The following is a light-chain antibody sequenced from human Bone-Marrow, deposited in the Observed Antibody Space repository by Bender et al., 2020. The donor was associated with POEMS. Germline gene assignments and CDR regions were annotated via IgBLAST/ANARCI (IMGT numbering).Light chain of an antibody. CDR1: SNDVGSYNL. J-gene: IGLJ1*01. CDR3: CSYAVGRSYV. Sequence: QSALTQPASVSGSPGQSITISCTGTSNDVGSYNLVSWYQQHPGKAPKLVLYEVTKRPSGVSSRFSSSKSGNTASLTISGLQPEDEADYYCCSYAVGRSYVFGTGTKVTVL. V-gene: IGLV2-23*02. CDR2: EVT.